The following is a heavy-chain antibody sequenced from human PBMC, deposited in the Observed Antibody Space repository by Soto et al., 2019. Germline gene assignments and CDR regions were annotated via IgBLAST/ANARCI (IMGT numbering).Heavy chain of an antibody. CDR3: ARDGRIAVAVSQYYYGMDV. D-gene: IGHD6-19*01. CDR2: IYYSGST. V-gene: IGHV4-31*03. Sequence: SETLSLTCTVSGGSISSGGYYWSWIRQHPGKGLEWIGYIYYSGSTYYNPSLKSRVTISVDTSKNQFSLKLSSVTAADTAVYYCARDGRIAVAVSQYYYGMDVWGQGTTVTVSS. CDR1: GGSISSGGYY. J-gene: IGHJ6*02.